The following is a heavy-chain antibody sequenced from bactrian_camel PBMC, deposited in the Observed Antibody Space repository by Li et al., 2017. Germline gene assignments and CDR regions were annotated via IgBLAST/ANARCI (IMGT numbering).Heavy chain of an antibody. D-gene: IGHD1*01. Sequence: DVQLVESGGGLVQPGDSLRLSCAAAIGFRFSSHPMSWVRQAPGKGLEWVGTINSVGTTTWYADFVKGRFTMSRDNAKRILYLQLNNLETEDTGIYYCAKWRGGARDGNTWLDGVEGQGTQVTVS. V-gene: IGHV3S40*01. CDR2: INSVGTTT. CDR1: GFRFSSHP. J-gene: IGHJ4*01.